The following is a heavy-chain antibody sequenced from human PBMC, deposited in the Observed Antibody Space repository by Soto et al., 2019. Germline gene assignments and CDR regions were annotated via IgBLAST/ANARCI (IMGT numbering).Heavy chain of an antibody. CDR1: GLTFSSSP. V-gene: IGHV3-73*01. CDR2: IKSNSNNYAT. D-gene: IGHD1-26*01. Sequence: GSLILSYAASGLTFSSSPMHLVRQASGKGLEWVGRIKSNSNNYATAYAASVKGRFTISRDDLKNTAYLQMNSLKIEDTAVYYCTRNVIVGPTDWFDPWGQGTLVTVYS. J-gene: IGHJ5*02. CDR3: TRNVIVGPTDWFDP.